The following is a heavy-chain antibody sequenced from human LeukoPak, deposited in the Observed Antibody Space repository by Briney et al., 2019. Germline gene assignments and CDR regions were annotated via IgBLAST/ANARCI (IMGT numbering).Heavy chain of an antibody. D-gene: IGHD2-8*02. Sequence: GGSLRLSCAVSGFTFSSYWMSWVRQAPGKGLEWVANIKQDGNEQYYVDSVKGRFTISRDNVDNVVYLQMNSLGAEDTAVYYCARVAVSGPTGWFDSWGQGTLVIVSS. CDR1: GFTFSSYW. CDR3: ARVAVSGPTGWFDS. CDR2: IKQDGNEQ. V-gene: IGHV3-7*01. J-gene: IGHJ5*01.